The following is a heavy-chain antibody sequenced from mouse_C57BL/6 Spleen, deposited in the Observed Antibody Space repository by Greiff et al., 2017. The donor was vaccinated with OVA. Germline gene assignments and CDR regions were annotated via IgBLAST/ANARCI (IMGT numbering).Heavy chain of an antibody. D-gene: IGHD1-1*01. Sequence: EVQRVESEGGLVQPGSSMKLSCTASGFTFSDYYMAWVRQVPEKGLEWVANINYDGSSTYYLDSLKSRFIISRDNAKNILYLQMSSLKSEDTATYYCARIPSSYWYFDVWGTGTTVTVSS. CDR3: ARIPSSYWYFDV. J-gene: IGHJ1*03. V-gene: IGHV5-16*01. CDR1: GFTFSDYY. CDR2: INYDGSST.